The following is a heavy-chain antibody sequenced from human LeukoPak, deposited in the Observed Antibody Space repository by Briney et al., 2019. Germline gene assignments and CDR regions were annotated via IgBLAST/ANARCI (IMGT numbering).Heavy chain of an antibody. D-gene: IGHD3-16*01. V-gene: IGHV3-23*01. CDR1: GFTFSSYA. CDR3: PGAPPAVSAVSYFDY. Sequence: GGSLRLSCAASGFTFSSYAMTWVRRAPGKGLEWVSAISDSGGSTYYADSVKGRFTISRDNSKNTLYLQMNSLRAEDTAVYYVPGAPPAVSAVSYFDYWGQGTMVTVSS. CDR2: ISDSGGST. J-gene: IGHJ4*02.